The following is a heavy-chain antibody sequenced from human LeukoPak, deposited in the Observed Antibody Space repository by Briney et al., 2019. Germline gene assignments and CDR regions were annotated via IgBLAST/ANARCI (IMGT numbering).Heavy chain of an antibody. Sequence: SVKVSCKASGGTFSSYAISWVRQAPGQGLEWMGGIIPIFGTASYAQKFQGRVTITTDESTSTAYMELSSLRSEDTAVYYCARILTEEPASDDAFDIWGQGTMVTVSS. D-gene: IGHD3-9*01. J-gene: IGHJ3*02. V-gene: IGHV1-69*05. CDR3: ARILTEEPASDDAFDI. CDR1: GGTFSSYA. CDR2: IIPIFGTA.